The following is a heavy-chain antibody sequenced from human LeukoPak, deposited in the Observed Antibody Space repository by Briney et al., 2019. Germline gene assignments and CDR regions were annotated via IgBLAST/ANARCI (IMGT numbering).Heavy chain of an antibody. CDR3: ARASGIVVVPSAYGGYFDY. J-gene: IGHJ4*02. Sequence: GESLKISCKGSGYSLTTYWIGWVRQMPGKGLEWMGIIYPGDSDTKYSPSFQSQVTISADKSINTAYLQWSSLKASDIAMYYCARASGIVVVPSAYGGYFDYWGQGTLVTVSS. CDR2: IYPGDSDT. CDR1: GYSLTTYW. V-gene: IGHV5-51*01. D-gene: IGHD2-2*01.